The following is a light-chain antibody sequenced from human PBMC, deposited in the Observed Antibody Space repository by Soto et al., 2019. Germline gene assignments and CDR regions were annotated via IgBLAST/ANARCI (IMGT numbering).Light chain of an antibody. CDR3: EQRKHWPPLP. CDR1: HSVEKY. J-gene: IGKJ4*01. V-gene: IGKV3-11*01. CDR2: ATS. Sequence: EVVLTQSPATLSLSPGERPILSFRASHSVEKYLAWYQQNPGQTPRLLIYATSNRATGIPARFSGSGSEIAVTLNISSLGREDFAVYYCEQRKHWPPLPFGGGTKVEMK.